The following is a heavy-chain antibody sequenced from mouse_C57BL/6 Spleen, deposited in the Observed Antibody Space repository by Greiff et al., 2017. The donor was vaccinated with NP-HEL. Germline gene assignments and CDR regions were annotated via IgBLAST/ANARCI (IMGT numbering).Heavy chain of an antibody. Sequence: VQLQQSGAELVKPGASVKLSCKASGYTFTSYWMHWVKQRPGQGLEWIGMIHPNSGSTNYNEKFKSKATLTVDKSSSTAYMQLSSLTSEDSAVYYCARDYYSNLWYFDYWGQGTTLTVSS. CDR3: ARDYYSNLWYFDY. CDR2: IHPNSGST. V-gene: IGHV1-64*01. CDR1: GYTFTSYW. D-gene: IGHD2-5*01. J-gene: IGHJ2*01.